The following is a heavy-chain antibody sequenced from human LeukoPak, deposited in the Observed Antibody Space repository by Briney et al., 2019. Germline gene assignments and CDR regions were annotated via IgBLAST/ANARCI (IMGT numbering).Heavy chain of an antibody. Sequence: SETLSLTCTVSGGSISSSSYYWGWIRQPPGKGLEWIGGIYYSGSTYYNPSLKSRVTISVDTSKNQFSLKLSSVTAADTAVYYCARVDPSNYLDYWGQGTLVTVSS. V-gene: IGHV4-39*07. CDR2: IYYSGST. J-gene: IGHJ4*02. CDR3: ARVDPSNYLDY. D-gene: IGHD4-11*01. CDR1: GGSISSSSYY.